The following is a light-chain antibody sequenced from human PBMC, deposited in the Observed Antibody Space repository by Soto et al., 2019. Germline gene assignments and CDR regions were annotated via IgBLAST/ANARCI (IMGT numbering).Light chain of an antibody. Sequence: QSVLTQPRSVSGSPGQSVTISCTGTSSDVGGYNSVSWYQHHPGKAPKLMIYDVSERPSGVPDRFSGSKSGNTASLTISGLQTEDKGDYYCCSIAGNPDLFVTRTKLTVL. V-gene: IGLV2-11*01. CDR2: DVS. CDR1: SSDVGGYNS. CDR3: CSIAGNPDL. J-gene: IGLJ1*01.